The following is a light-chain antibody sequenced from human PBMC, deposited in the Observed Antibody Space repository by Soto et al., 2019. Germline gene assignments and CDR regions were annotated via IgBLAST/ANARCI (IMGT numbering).Light chain of an antibody. Sequence: QSVLTQPPSVSGAPGQRVTISCTGSSSNIGAGYDVHWYQQLPGTAPKLLIYGNSNRPSGVPDRFSGSKSGTSASLAITGLQAEDEADYYGQSYDSSLSALFGGGTKLTVL. CDR3: QSYDSSLSAL. J-gene: IGLJ2*01. V-gene: IGLV1-40*01. CDR2: GNS. CDR1: SSNIGAGYD.